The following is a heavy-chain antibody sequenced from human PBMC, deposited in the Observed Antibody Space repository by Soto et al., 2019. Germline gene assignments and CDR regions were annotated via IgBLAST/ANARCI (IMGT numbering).Heavy chain of an antibody. CDR1: GGSFSGYY. CDR2: INHSGGT. J-gene: IGHJ4*02. Sequence: SETLSLTCAVYGGSFSGYYWSWIRQPPVKGLEWIGEINHSGGTNYNPSLKSRVTINPDTSKDQFSLQLNSVTPEDTAVYYCARWPRLEYNGLWGSIGVFDYWGQGTLVTVSS. D-gene: IGHD2-8*01. CDR3: ARWPRLEYNGLWGSIGVFDY. V-gene: IGHV4-34*01.